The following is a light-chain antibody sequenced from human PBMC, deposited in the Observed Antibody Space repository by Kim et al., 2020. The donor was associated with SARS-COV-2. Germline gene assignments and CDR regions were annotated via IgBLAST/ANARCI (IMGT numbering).Light chain of an antibody. CDR1: KLGDKY. J-gene: IGLJ2*01. Sequence: VSPGQTASITCSGDKLGDKYACWYQQQPGQFPVLVIYQDSKRPSGIPERFSGSNSGNTATLPISGTQAMDEADYYCQAWDSSTVVFGGGTQLTVL. CDR3: QAWDSSTVV. V-gene: IGLV3-1*01. CDR2: QDS.